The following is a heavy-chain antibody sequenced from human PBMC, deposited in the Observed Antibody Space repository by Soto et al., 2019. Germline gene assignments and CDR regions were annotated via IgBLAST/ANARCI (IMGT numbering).Heavy chain of an antibody. V-gene: IGHV4-31*03. J-gene: IGHJ4*02. Sequence: QVQLQESGPGLVKPSQTLSLTCTVSGGSISSGGYYWSWIRQHPGKGLEWIGYIYYSGSTYYNPSLKSRXXIXVXXSKNQFSLKLSSVTAADTAVYYCARARSSPTYFDYWGQGTLVTVSS. CDR1: GGSISSGGYY. D-gene: IGHD6-6*01. CDR2: IYYSGST. CDR3: ARARSSPTYFDY.